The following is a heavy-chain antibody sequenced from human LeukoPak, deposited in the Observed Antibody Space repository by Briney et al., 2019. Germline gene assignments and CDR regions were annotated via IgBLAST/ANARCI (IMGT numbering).Heavy chain of an antibody. J-gene: IGHJ4*02. CDR1: GYSIISDYF. CDR2: IFHSGDV. V-gene: IGHV4-38-2*02. Sequence: SETLSLTCIVSGYSIISDYFWGWVRQPPGKGPEWIGSIFHSGDVYYNPSLKSRVTLSVDPSKNRFSLKLTSVTAADTAIYYCARVVASTSIDSWGQGTLVAVSS. CDR3: ARVVASTSIDS. D-gene: IGHD2-15*01.